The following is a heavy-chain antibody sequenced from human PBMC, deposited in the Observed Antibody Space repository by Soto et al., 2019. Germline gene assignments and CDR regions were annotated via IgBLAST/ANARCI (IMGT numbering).Heavy chain of an antibody. J-gene: IGHJ4*02. V-gene: IGHV3-23*01. CDR3: ARDQWLPD. CDR2: VDPGGVYT. Sequence: EVPLLESGGGLVQPGGSLRLSCTASGFIFGAYSIALVRQAPGMGLEWVSTVDPGGVYTFYGDSVKGRFTISRDNSKNTVYLQMNSLRVEDTDAYYCARDQWLPDWGQGTLVTVSS. D-gene: IGHD6-19*01. CDR1: GFIFGAYS.